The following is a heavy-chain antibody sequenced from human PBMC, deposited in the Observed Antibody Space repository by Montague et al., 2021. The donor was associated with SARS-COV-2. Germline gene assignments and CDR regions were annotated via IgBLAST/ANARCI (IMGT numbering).Heavy chain of an antibody. J-gene: IGHJ4*02. CDR3: VRGGTMTVVVFDY. CDR2: IFRSGDS. D-gene: IGHD3-22*01. Sequence: SETLSLTCTVAGDSISNSNWWTWVRQSPGRGLEWIGEIFRSGDSNYNPSLKSRVTMSVGMSRNQFSLSLSNVTAADTAIYYCVRGGTMTVVVFDYWGQGTLVTVSS. CDR1: GDSISNSNW. V-gene: IGHV4-4*02.